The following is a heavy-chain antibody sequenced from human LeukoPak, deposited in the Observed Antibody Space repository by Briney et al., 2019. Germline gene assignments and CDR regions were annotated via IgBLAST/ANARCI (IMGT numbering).Heavy chain of an antibody. J-gene: IGHJ4*02. CDR2: INWNGGST. D-gene: IGHD3-9*01. Sequence: GGSLRLSCAASGFTFDDYGMSWVRQAPGKGLEWVSGINWNGGSTGYADSVKGRFTISRDNAKNSLYLQMNSLRAEDTALYHCARGYYDILTGYYLLDYWGQGTLVTVSS. CDR3: ARGYYDILTGYYLLDY. V-gene: IGHV3-20*01. CDR1: GFTFDDYG.